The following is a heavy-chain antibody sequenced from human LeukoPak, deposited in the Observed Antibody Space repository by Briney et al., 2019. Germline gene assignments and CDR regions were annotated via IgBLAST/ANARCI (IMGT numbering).Heavy chain of an antibody. CDR3: ARVFDSGSQAYFYYMDV. CDR2: IYYSGST. D-gene: IGHD3-10*01. V-gene: IGHV4-59*01. J-gene: IGHJ6*03. CDR1: GGSISSYY. Sequence: PSETLSLTCTVSGGSISSYYWNWIRQPPGKGLEWIGYIYYSGSTNYNPSLKSRVTMSVDTSKNRFSLKVSSVTAADTAVYYCARVFDSGSQAYFYYMDVWGKGTTVTISS.